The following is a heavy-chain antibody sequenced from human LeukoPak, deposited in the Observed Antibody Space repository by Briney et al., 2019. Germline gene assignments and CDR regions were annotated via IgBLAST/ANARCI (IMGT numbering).Heavy chain of an antibody. CDR3: TTDAGDIVVVPADPFDS. D-gene: IGHD2-2*01. CDR2: IESKTDGGTT. CDR1: GFTFSNAW. V-gene: IGHV3-15*04. J-gene: IGHJ4*02. Sequence: GGSLRLSCAASGFTFSNAWMSWVRQAPGKGLEWVGRIESKTDGGTTDYAAPVKGRFTITRDDSKNTLYLQMNSLKTEDTAVYYCTTDAGDIVVVPADPFDSWGQGTLVTVSS.